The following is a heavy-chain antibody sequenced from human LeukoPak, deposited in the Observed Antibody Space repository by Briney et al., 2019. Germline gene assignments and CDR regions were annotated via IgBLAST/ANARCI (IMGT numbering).Heavy chain of an antibody. Sequence: GGSLRLSCAASGFTFSSYSMNWVRQASGKGLEWVSSISSSSSYIYYADSVKGRFTISRDNAKNSLYLQMNSLRAEDTAVYYCARDIVTPLSSWFDPWGQGTLVTVSS. CDR3: ARDIVTPLSSWFDP. V-gene: IGHV3-21*01. CDR2: ISSSSSYI. D-gene: IGHD1-26*01. CDR1: GFTFSSYS. J-gene: IGHJ5*02.